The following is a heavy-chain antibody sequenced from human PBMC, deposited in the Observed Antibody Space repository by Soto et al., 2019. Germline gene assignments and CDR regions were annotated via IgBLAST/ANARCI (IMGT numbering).Heavy chain of an antibody. CDR1: GFTFSNAW. D-gene: IGHD6-6*01. V-gene: IGHV3-15*01. Sequence: GGSLRLSCAASGFTFSNAWMSWVRQAPGKGLEWVGRIKSKTDGGTTDYAAPVKGRITISRDDSKNTLYLQMNSLKTEDTAVYYCTTDLIPWECIAARPCDAFDIWGQGTMVTVSS. CDR3: TTDLIPWECIAARPCDAFDI. CDR2: IKSKTDGGTT. J-gene: IGHJ3*02.